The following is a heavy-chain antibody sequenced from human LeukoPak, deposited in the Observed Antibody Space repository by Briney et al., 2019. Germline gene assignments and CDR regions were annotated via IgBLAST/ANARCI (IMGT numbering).Heavy chain of an antibody. D-gene: IGHD2-2*02. CDR1: GGTFSSYA. CDR2: IIPIFGTA. Sequence: GASVKVSCKASGGTFSSYAISWVRQAPGQGLEWMGGIIPIFGTANYAQKFQGRVTITADESTSTAYMELSSLRSEDTAVYYCARSDSTYYCSSTSCYMRGAYYYYYGMDVWGQGTTATVSS. CDR3: ARSDSTYYCSSTSCYMRGAYYYYYGMDV. V-gene: IGHV1-69*13. J-gene: IGHJ6*02.